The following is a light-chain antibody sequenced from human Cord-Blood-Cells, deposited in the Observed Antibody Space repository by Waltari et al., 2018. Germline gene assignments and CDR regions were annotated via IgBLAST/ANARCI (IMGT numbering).Light chain of an antibody. V-gene: IGLV2-11*01. J-gene: IGLJ3*02. CDR2: DVS. CDR1: SSDVGGYNY. CDR3: CSYAGSYTWV. Sequence: QSALTQPRSVSGSPGQSVTISCTGTSSDVGGYNYVSWYQQHPGNAPKLMIYDVSKGPAGVPDRFSGSKCGNTASLTISGLQAEDEADYYCCSYAGSYTWVFGGGTKLTVL.